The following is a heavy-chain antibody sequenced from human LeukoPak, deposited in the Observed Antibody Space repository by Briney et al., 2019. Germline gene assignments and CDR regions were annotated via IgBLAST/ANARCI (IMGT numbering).Heavy chain of an antibody. V-gene: IGHV3-66*01. CDR3: AREGPPAYDISIGYYSGWFDP. CDR2: IYSGGSI. D-gene: IGHD3-9*01. J-gene: IGHJ5*02. CDR1: GFIVSSVY. Sequence: GGSLRLSCAASGFIVSSVYMSWVRQAPGKGLEWVAVIYSGGSITYADSVKGRFTISRDNSKNTLYLQMNRLRAEDTAVYYCAREGPPAYDISIGYYSGWFDPRGQGTLVTVSS.